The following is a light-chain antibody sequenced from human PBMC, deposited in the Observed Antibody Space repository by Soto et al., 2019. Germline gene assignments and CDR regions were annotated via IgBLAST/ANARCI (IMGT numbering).Light chain of an antibody. V-gene: IGKV1-5*03. CDR1: QSVDTW. CDR3: QHYNDYSRV. CDR2: RAS. Sequence: DIRMTQSPSTLSASIGDTVTITCRTSQSVDTWLAWYQHKAGKAPKLLIYRASSLATGVPSRFSGSGSGTAFTLPITSLQPDDFATYYCQHYNDYSRVFGQGTQVEIK. J-gene: IGKJ1*01.